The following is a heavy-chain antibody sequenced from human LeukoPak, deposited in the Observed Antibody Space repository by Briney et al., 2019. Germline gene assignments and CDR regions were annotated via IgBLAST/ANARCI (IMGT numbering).Heavy chain of an antibody. CDR3: AGTYYYGSGSYTPQYYYYGMDV. J-gene: IGHJ6*02. CDR2: IIPIFGIA. V-gene: IGHV1-69*04. D-gene: IGHD3-10*01. Sequence: SVKVSCKASGGTFSSYAISWVRQAPGQGLECMGRIIPIFGIANYAQKFQGRVTITADKSTSTACMELSSLRSEDTAVYYCAGTYYYGSGSYTPQYYYYGMDVWGQGTTVTVSS. CDR1: GGTFSSYA.